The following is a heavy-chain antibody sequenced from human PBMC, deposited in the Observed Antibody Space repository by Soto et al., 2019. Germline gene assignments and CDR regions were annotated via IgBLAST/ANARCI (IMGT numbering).Heavy chain of an antibody. Sequence: QVQLVESGGGVVQPEKSLRLSCAASGFTFSSYAMHWVRQAPGKGLEWVAVISYDESNKYYADSVKGRFTISSDNSKNTLYLQMNSLRGEDTAVYHCARGAPIVGTTHLDYWGQGTLASVSS. CDR1: GFTFSSYA. CDR3: ARGAPIVGTTHLDY. D-gene: IGHD1-26*01. J-gene: IGHJ4*02. CDR2: ISYDESNK. V-gene: IGHV3-30-3*01.